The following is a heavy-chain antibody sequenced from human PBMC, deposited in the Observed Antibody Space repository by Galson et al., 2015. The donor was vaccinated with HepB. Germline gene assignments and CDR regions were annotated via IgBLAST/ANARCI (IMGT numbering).Heavy chain of an antibody. CDR3: ARDGAAAAGRQGY. V-gene: IGHV1-3*01. CDR1: GYTFTSYA. J-gene: IGHJ4*02. CDR2: INAGNGNT. Sequence: SVKVSCKASGYTFTSYAMHWVRQAPGQRLEWMGWINAGNGNTKYSQKLQGRVTMTTDTSTSTAYMELRSLRSDDTAVYYCARDGAAAAGRQGYWGQGTLVTVSS. D-gene: IGHD6-13*01.